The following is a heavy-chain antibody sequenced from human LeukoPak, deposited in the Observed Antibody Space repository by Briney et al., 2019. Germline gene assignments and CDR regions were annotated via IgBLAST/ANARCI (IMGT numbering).Heavy chain of an antibody. D-gene: IGHD4-17*01. CDR2: IYHSGST. Sequence: SSETLSLTCTVSGYSISSGFYWGWIRQPPGKGLEWIGSIYHSGSTYFNPSLKSRVTISVDTSNNQFSLKLSSVTAADAAVYYCAREVLATVTTFWFDLWGQGTLVTVSS. CDR3: AREVLATVTTFWFDL. CDR1: GYSISSGFY. J-gene: IGHJ4*02. V-gene: IGHV4-38-2*02.